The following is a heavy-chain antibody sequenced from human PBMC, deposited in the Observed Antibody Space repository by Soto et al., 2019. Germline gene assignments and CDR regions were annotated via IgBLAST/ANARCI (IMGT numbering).Heavy chain of an antibody. CDR2: FIPIFGTA. J-gene: IGHJ4*02. V-gene: IGHV1-69*01. CDR3: ARDSHKYYYDSSGYSHEFDY. Sequence: QVQLVQSGAEVKKPGSSVKVSCKASEATFSTYAISWGRQAPGQGLEGWGGFIPIFGTANYAQKFQGRVTITADESTSTAYMELSSLRSEDTAVYYCARDSHKYYYDSSGYSHEFDYWGQGTLVTVSS. D-gene: IGHD3-22*01. CDR1: EATFSTYA.